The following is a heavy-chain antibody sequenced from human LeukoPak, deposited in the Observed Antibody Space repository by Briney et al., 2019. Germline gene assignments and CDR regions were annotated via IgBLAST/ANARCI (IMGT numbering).Heavy chain of an antibody. V-gene: IGHV4-61*02. CDR2: IFTSGST. CDR3: ARGIRDGSGYYIPVDY. D-gene: IGHD3-22*01. Sequence: PSQTLSLTCTVSGGSISSGSYYWSWIRQPAGKGLEWIGRIFTSGSTKYNPSLKSRVTMSVDTSKNQFSLKLSSVTAADTAVYYCARGIRDGSGYYIPVDYWGQGTLVTVSS. CDR1: GGSISSGSYY. J-gene: IGHJ4*02.